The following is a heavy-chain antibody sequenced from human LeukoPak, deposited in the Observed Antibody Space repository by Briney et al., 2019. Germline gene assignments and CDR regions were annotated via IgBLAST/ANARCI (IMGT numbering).Heavy chain of an antibody. D-gene: IGHD5-24*01. V-gene: IGHV3-7*01. J-gene: IGHJ4*02. CDR3: ARERDGRFFDY. CDR2: INQEGSEK. Sequence: GGSLRLSCAVSGLTFRSYWMSWVRQAPGKGLEWVANINQEGSEKYFVDSVEGRFTISRDNAKNSLHLQMNTLRAEDTAVYYCARERDGRFFDYWGQGTLVTVSS. CDR1: GLTFRSYW.